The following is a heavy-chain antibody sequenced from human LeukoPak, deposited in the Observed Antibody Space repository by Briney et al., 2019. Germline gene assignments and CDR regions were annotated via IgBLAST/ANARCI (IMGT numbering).Heavy chain of an antibody. V-gene: IGHV1-18*01. CDR3: ARVVDDFWSGYYLGYYYYYMDV. CDR2: INAYNGNT. J-gene: IGHJ6*03. D-gene: IGHD3-3*01. Sequence: ASVKLSCKAAGYTFTSYGISWVRQAPGQGRGWRGGINAYNGNTNYAQKLPGRVTMTTDTSTSTAYTELRRLRSDDAAVYYCARVVDDFWSGYYLGYYYYYMDVWGKGTTVTVSS. CDR1: GYTFTSYG.